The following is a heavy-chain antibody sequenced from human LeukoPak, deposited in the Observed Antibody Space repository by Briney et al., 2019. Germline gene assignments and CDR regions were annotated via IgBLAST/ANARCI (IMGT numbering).Heavy chain of an antibody. CDR3: AADDQQLIL. CDR1: EFTFSNSA. J-gene: IGHJ4*02. V-gene: IGHV1-58*01. D-gene: IGHD2/OR15-2a*01. Sequence: GASVKVSCKASEFTFSNSAFQWVRQARGQRLEWMGWIVVGSDHANYAQRFQERVIITRDMSTKTVYMELSSLKSEDTAVYYCAADDQQLILWGQGTLVAVSS. CDR2: IVVGSDHA.